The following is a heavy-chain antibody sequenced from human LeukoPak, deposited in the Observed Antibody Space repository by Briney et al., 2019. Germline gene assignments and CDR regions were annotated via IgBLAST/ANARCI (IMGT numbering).Heavy chain of an antibody. CDR1: GFTFGDYG. CDR2: INWDGGST. V-gene: IGHV3-20*04. Sequence: GGSLRLSCEDSGFTFGDYGMSWVRQAPGKGLEWVSGINWDGGSTFYADSVKGRFTISRDTAKNSLYLQMNSLRVEDTSLYYFAGGLRDNWYPFGFWGQGTLVTLSS. J-gene: IGHJ4*02. D-gene: IGHD1-1*01. CDR3: AGGLRDNWYPFGF.